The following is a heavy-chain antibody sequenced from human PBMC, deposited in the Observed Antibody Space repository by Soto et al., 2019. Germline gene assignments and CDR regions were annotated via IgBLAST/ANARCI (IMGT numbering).Heavy chain of an antibody. CDR2: IYYSGST. CDR1: GGSISSSSYY. J-gene: IGHJ4*02. CDR3: ARIQTLESTQRYSSGWYMGSSTAQVIYYFDY. Sequence: SETLSLTCTVSGGSISSSSYYWGWIRQPPGKGLEWIGSIYYSGSTYYNPSLKSRVTISVDTSKNQFSLKLSSVTAADTAVYYCARIQTLESTQRYSSGWYMGSSTAQVIYYFDYWGQGTLVTVSS. D-gene: IGHD6-19*01. V-gene: IGHV4-39*01.